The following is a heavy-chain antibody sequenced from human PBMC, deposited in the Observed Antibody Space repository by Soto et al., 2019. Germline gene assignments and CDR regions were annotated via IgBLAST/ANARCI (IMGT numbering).Heavy chain of an antibody. J-gene: IGHJ5*02. CDR1: GFTFSSYG. V-gene: IGHV3-33*01. D-gene: IGHD4-17*01. CDR2: IWYDGSNK. Sequence: QVQLVESGGGVVQPGRSLRLSCAASGFTFSSYGMHWVRQAPGKGLEWVAVIWYDGSNKYYADSVKGRFTISRDNSKNTLYLQMNSLRAEDTAVYYCARDHTAENGDYRVSGWFDPWGQGTLVTVSS. CDR3: ARDHTAENGDYRVSGWFDP.